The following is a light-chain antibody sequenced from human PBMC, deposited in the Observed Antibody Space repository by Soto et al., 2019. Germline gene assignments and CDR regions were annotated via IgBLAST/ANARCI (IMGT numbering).Light chain of an antibody. Sequence: QAVVTQPPSVSGAPGQRVTISCTGSSSNIGAGYDVHWYQQLPGTAPKLLIYGTSNRPSGVPDRFSGSTSGTSASLAITGLQAEEEADYYCQSYDSSLSGVVFGGGTKLTVL. J-gene: IGLJ2*01. CDR2: GTS. CDR1: SSNIGAGYD. V-gene: IGLV1-40*01. CDR3: QSYDSSLSGVV.